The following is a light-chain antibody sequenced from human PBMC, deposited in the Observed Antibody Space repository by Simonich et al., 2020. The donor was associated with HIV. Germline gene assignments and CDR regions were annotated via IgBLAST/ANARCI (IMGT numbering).Light chain of an antibody. CDR1: RYITKY. J-gene: IGKJ2*01. CDR2: AVS. Sequence: DIQLTQSPSSLSASVGDRVTITCRASRYITKYLNWYEQKPGKAPKHLIYAVSNLQSGVPSSFSGSGSGTDFTLTISSLQPEDFATYNSQQSHTTPYTFGQWTKLDSK. V-gene: IGKV1-39*01. CDR3: QQSHTTPYT.